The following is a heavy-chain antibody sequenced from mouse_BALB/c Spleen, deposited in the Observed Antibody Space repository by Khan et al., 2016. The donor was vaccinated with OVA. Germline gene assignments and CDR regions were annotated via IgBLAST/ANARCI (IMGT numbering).Heavy chain of an antibody. V-gene: IGHV1-4*01. CDR3: IRDGAYHRNDGWFAY. CDR1: GYTFTSYT. CDR2: INPSNGYT. Sequence: VQLQESGAELARRGASVKMSCKASGYTFTSYTIHWIKERPGQGLEWIGYINPSNGYTNYNQKLKDKATLTTDKSSTTAYLQLSSLTSDDSAVYNCIRDGAYHRNDGWFAYWGQGTLVTVSA. J-gene: IGHJ3*01. D-gene: IGHD2-14*01.